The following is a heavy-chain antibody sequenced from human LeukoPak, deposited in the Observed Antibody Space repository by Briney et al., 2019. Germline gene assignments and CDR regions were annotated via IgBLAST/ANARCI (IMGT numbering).Heavy chain of an antibody. CDR2: INHSGST. CDR3: ARGLGPDIVVVPAVEAAFDI. Sequence: SETLSLTCAVYGGSFSGYYWSWIRQPPGKGLEWIGEINHSGSTNYNPSLKSRVTISVDTSKNQFSLKLSSVTAADTAVYYCARGLGPDIVVVPAVEAAFDIRGQGTMVTVSS. CDR1: GGSFSGYY. D-gene: IGHD2-2*01. J-gene: IGHJ3*02. V-gene: IGHV4-34*01.